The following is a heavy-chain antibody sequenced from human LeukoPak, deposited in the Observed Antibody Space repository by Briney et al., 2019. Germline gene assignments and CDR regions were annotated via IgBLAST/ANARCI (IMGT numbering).Heavy chain of an antibody. J-gene: IGHJ4*02. D-gene: IGHD5-12*01. CDR2: INNDGVST. CDR1: GFTLSSYW. V-gene: IGHV3-74*01. Sequence: GGSLRLSCATSGFTLSSYWMLWVRQVPGKGLEWLSRINNDGVSTSYADSVKGRFTISRDNAKNTLYLRMNSLRAEDTAIYYCARKPLSGGYGGTIDYWGQGTLVTVSS. CDR3: ARKPLSGGYGGTIDY.